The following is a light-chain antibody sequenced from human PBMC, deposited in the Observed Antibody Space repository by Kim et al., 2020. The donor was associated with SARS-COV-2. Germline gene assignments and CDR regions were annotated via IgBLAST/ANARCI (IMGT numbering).Light chain of an antibody. CDR3: CSYAGSYILV. J-gene: IGLJ2*01. CDR1: SSDVGGYNY. CDR2: DVS. Sequence: GQSVTLSCTGTSSDVGGYNYVSWYQQHPGKAPKLMIYDVSKRPSGVPDRFSGSKSGNTASLTISGLQAEDEADYYCCSYAGSYILVFGGGTQLTVL. V-gene: IGLV2-11*01.